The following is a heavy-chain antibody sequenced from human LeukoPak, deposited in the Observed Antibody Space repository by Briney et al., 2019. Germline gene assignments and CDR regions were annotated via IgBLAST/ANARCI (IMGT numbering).Heavy chain of an antibody. Sequence: SETLSLTCTVSGGSISSYYWSWIRQPPGKGLEWIGYIYYSGTTYYNPSLKSRVTISVDTSKNQFSLNLSSVTAADTAVYYCARDGRSTYYGSGVDYWGQGTLVIVPS. CDR3: ARDGRSTYYGSGVDY. J-gene: IGHJ4*02. D-gene: IGHD3-10*01. CDR1: GGSISSYY. V-gene: IGHV4-59*12. CDR2: IYYSGTT.